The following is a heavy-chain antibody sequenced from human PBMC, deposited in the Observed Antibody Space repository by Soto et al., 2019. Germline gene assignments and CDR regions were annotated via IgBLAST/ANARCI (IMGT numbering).Heavy chain of an antibody. CDR3: ARAGQQHWHYYLNV. D-gene: IGHD6-13*01. V-gene: IGHV1-69*02. Sequence: QVQLVQSGAEVKKPGSSVKVSCKASGGTFSSYTISWVRQAPGQGLEWMGRIIPILGIANYAQKFQGRVTITADKSTSSSYKELSSQRSDDTAVYYCARAGQQHWHYYLNVWGKGTTVTGSS. CDR1: GGTFSSYT. J-gene: IGHJ6*03. CDR2: IIPILGIA.